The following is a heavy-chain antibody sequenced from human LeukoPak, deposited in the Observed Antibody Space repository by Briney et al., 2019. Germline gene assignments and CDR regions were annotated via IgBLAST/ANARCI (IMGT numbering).Heavy chain of an antibody. J-gene: IGHJ4*02. CDR1: GFTFSSYS. V-gene: IGHV3-21*01. Sequence: KAGGSLRLSCAASGFTFSSYSMNWVRQAPGKGLERVSSISSSSSYIYYADSVKGRFTISRDNAKNSLYLQMNSLRAEDTAVYYCARDSHDSSGYWPPIDYWGQGTLVTVSS. CDR2: ISSSSSYI. CDR3: ARDSHDSSGYWPPIDY. D-gene: IGHD3-22*01.